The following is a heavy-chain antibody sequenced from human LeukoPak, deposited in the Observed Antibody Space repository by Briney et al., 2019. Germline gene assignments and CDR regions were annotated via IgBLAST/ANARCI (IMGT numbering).Heavy chain of an antibody. V-gene: IGHV1-18*01. D-gene: IGHD3-22*01. CDR3: ARVGNYYESSGYYYVQNAFDI. CDR2: ISAYNVDT. J-gene: IGHJ3*02. Sequence: ASVKVSCKHSGYTFTSYGVSWGPQGPEQGLEWMGWISAYNVDTNYAQKLQGTVTTSTDTSTSTAYMELRSLRSDDTAVYYCARVGNYYESSGYYYVQNAFDIWGQGTMVTVSS. CDR1: GYTFTSYG.